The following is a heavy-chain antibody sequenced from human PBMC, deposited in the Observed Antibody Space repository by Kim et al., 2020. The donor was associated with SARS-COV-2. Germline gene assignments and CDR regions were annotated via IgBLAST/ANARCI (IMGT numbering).Heavy chain of an antibody. CDR1: GFTFNNYY. J-gene: IGHJ4*01. CDR2: ISHSGSTK. CDR3: ASGVMSVCEFHY. Sequence: GGSLRLSCAASGFTFNNYYMSWIRQAPGKGLEWVAYISHSGSTKYYADPVKGRFTTSRDNANNSLYLQMTSTRAEATADYYSASGVMSVCEFHY. V-gene: IGHV3-11*01. D-gene: IGHD2-8*01.